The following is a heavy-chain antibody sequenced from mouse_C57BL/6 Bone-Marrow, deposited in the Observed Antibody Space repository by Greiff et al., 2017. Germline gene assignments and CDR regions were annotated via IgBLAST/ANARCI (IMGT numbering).Heavy chain of an antibody. CDR2: INPYNGGT. D-gene: IGHD1-1*01. CDR3: ARGGFYYGSSYRKYFEG. CDR1: GYTFTDYY. V-gene: IGHV1-19*01. J-gene: IGHJ1*03. Sequence: EVQLQQSGPVLVKPGASVKMSCKASGYTFTDYYMNWVKQSHGQGLEWIGVINPYNGGTSYTPKFKGKATLTVDTSSSTAYMELNSLTSEDSAVYYCARGGFYYGSSYRKYFEGWGTGATVTV.